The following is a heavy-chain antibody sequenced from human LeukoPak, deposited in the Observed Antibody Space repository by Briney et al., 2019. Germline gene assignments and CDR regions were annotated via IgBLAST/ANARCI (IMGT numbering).Heavy chain of an antibody. CDR3: ARVYYDSSGQYYFDY. CDR1: GYSISSGYY. J-gene: IGHJ4*02. Sequence: PSETLSLTCTVSGYSISSGYYWGWIRPPPGKGLEWIGIIYHSGSTYYNPSLKSRVTISVDTSKNGFSLKLSSVTAADTAVYYCARVYYDSSGQYYFDYWGQGTLVTVSS. V-gene: IGHV4-38-2*02. CDR2: IYHSGST. D-gene: IGHD3-22*01.